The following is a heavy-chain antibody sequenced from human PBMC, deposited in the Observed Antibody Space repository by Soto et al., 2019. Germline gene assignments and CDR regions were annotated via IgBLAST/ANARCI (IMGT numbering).Heavy chain of an antibody. CDR2: INSDGSST. CDR3: ARVFSGYDGETIGY. CDR1: GFTFSSYW. D-gene: IGHD5-12*01. Sequence: GGSLRLSCAASGFTFSSYWMHWVRQAPGKGLVWVSRINSDGSSTSYADPVKGRFTISRDNAKNTLYLQMNSLRAEDTAVYYCARVFSGYDGETIGYWGQGTLVTVSS. J-gene: IGHJ4*02. V-gene: IGHV3-74*01.